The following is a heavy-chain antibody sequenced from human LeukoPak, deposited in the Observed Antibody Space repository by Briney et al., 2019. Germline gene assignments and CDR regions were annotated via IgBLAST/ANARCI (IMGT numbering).Heavy chain of an antibody. V-gene: IGHV3-72*01. CDR2: TRNKANSYTT. Sequence: GGSLRLSCAASGFTFSYHNMDWVRQAPGKGLEWVGRTRNKANSYTTEYAASVKGRFTISRDDSKNSLYLQMNSLKTEDTAVYYCASISKLVGASSGTSVADYWGQGTLVTVSS. CDR3: ASISKLVGASSGTSVADY. CDR1: GFTFSYHN. J-gene: IGHJ4*02. D-gene: IGHD1-26*01.